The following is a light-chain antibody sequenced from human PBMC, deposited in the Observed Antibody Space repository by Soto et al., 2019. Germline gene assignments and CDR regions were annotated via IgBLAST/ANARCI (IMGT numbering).Light chain of an antibody. CDR1: QGISSY. J-gene: IGKJ4*01. V-gene: IGKV1-8*01. CDR3: QQYYSYPLT. Sequence: AIRMTQSPSSLSASTGARVTITCRASQGISSYLAWYQQKPGKAPKLLIYAASTLQSGVPSRFSGSGSGTDFTLTISSLQSEDFATYYCQQYYSYPLTFGGGTKVEIK. CDR2: AAS.